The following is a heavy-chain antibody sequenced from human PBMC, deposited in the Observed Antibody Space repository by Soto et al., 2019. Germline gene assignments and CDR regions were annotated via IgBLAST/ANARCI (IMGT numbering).Heavy chain of an antibody. CDR3: ARSRTVYSSSSVLGY. V-gene: IGHV1-2*04. J-gene: IGHJ4*02. Sequence: ASVKVSCKASGYTFTGYYMHWVRQAPGQGLEWMGWINPNSGGTNYAQKFQGWVTMTRDTSISTAYMELSRLRSDDTAVYYCARSRTVYSSSSVLGYWGQGTMVTVYS. CDR1: GYTFTGYY. D-gene: IGHD6-6*01. CDR2: INPNSGGT.